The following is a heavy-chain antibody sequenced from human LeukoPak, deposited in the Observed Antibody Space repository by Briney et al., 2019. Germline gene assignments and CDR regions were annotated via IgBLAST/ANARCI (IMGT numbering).Heavy chain of an antibody. V-gene: IGHV3-23*01. Sequence: GGSLRLSCAASGFTFSSYAMSWVRQVPGKGLEWVSVISGSGDNTYYADSVKGRFTISRDNSKNTLYLQVNSLRAEDTAVYYCAKGGKWDVTPFDYWGQGTLVTVSS. J-gene: IGHJ4*02. CDR2: ISGSGDNT. D-gene: IGHD1-26*01. CDR1: GFTFSSYA. CDR3: AKGGKWDVTPFDY.